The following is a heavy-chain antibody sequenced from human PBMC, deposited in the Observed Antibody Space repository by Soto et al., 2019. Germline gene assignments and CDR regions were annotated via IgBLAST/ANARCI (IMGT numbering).Heavy chain of an antibody. J-gene: IGHJ4*02. CDR3: ASDRGGYALDY. Sequence: QVQLVQSGAEVKKPGASVKVSCKASGYTFTSYGISWVRQAPGQGLEWMGWISADNGNTNYAQKLQGRVTMTTDTSTGPANMGLRSLRSDATAVYYCASDRGGYALDYWGQGTLVTVSS. CDR1: GYTFTSYG. D-gene: IGHD5-12*01. CDR2: ISADNGNT. V-gene: IGHV1-18*01.